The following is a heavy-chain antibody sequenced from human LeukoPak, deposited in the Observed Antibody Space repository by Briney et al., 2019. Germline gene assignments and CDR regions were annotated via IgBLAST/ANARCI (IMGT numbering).Heavy chain of an antibody. Sequence: ASVKVSCKASDYSFTNCGISWVRQAPGQGLEWMGWISGFNGNANFAPKLQDRVTLTTDASTSTAYMELRSLRSDDTAVYYCARDERSAAAGSTYYFDSWGQGTLVTVSS. CDR1: DYSFTNCG. D-gene: IGHD6-13*01. V-gene: IGHV1-18*01. CDR2: ISGFNGNA. J-gene: IGHJ4*02. CDR3: ARDERSAAAGSTYYFDS.